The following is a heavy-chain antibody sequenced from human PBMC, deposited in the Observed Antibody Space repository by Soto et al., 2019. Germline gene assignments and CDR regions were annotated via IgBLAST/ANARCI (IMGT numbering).Heavy chain of an antibody. J-gene: IGHJ3*02. CDR3: ARGGYDFWSGYYDGKGAFDI. Sequence: EVQLVESGGGLVKPGGSLRLSCAASGFTFSSYSMNWVRQAPGKGLEWVSSISSSSSYIYYADSVKGRFTISRDNAKNSLYLQMNSLRAEDTAVYYCARGGYDFWSGYYDGKGAFDIWGQGTMVTVSS. D-gene: IGHD3-3*01. V-gene: IGHV3-21*01. CDR2: ISSSSSYI. CDR1: GFTFSSYS.